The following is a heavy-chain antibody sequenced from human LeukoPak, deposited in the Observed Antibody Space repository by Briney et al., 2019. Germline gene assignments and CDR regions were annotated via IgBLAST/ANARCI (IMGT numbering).Heavy chain of an antibody. V-gene: IGHV4-39*01. D-gene: IGHD5-12*01. CDR2: VYYGRTT. Sequence: SETLSLTCTVSAGSFISSSHHWGWIRQSPGKGLEWLETVYYGRTTYYNPSLDGRVTISLDTSANHFSLQLNSVTAADTAVYYCVRHDGRGGATMGAFDSWGQGSLVTVSS. J-gene: IGHJ5*01. CDR1: AGSFISSSHH. CDR3: VRHDGRGGATMGAFDS.